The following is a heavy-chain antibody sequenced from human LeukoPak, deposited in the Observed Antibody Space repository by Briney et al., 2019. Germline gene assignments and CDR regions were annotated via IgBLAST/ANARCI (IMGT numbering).Heavy chain of an antibody. Sequence: PGGSLRLSCAASGFTFDKFAMSWVRQAPGKGLQWVSTITSGADTYYADSVKGRFSISRDNSRNTVSVQMHSLRADDTAVYFCAKGDSFGRVADAFDSWGQGTMVTVSS. J-gene: IGHJ3*01. CDR2: ITSGADT. V-gene: IGHV3-23*01. CDR3: AKGDSFGRVADAFDS. CDR1: GFTFDKFA. D-gene: IGHD5-18*01.